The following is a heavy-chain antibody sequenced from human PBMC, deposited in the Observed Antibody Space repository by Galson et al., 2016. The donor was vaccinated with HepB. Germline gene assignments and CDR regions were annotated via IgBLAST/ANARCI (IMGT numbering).Heavy chain of an antibody. D-gene: IGHD1-20*01. CDR2: IDWDDDK. J-gene: IGHJ3*02. Sequence: PALVKPPQTLTLTCTFSGFSLRTSGMCVSWIRQPPGKALEWLALIDWDDDKYYSTSLKTRLTISKDTSKNQVVLTMTNMDPVDTATYYCARIGPGISGTTSHAFDIWGQGTMVTVSS. CDR1: GFSLRTSGMC. CDR3: ARIGPGISGTTSHAFDI. V-gene: IGHV2-70*01.